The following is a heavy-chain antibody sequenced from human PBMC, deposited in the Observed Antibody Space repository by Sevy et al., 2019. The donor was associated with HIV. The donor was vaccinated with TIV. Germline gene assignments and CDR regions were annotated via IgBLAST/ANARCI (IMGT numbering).Heavy chain of an antibody. J-gene: IGHJ6*02. CDR2: FSAYNGNT. Sequence: ASVKVSCKASGYTFTSYGISWVRQAPGQGLEWMGWFSAYNGNTNYAQKLQGRVTMTTDTSTSKAYMELRSLRSDDTAVYYCARGAGYSYGLDYYYYYGMDVWGQGTTVTVSS. CDR3: ARGAGYSYGLDYYYYYGMDV. D-gene: IGHD5-18*01. V-gene: IGHV1-18*01. CDR1: GYTFTSYG.